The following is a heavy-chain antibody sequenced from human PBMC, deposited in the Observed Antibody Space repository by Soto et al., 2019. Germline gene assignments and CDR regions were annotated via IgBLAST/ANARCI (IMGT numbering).Heavy chain of an antibody. CDR2: ISNNGDTA. Sequence: EVQLLESVGGLVQPGGSLTLSCATSGFTFSSYAMVWVRQAAEKGLEWVASISNNGDTANYADSVKGRFTISRGNSENTLYLQMNGLRADDTALYFCAKSRVFIGAIVTLLDSWGQGTQVTVSS. D-gene: IGHD3-16*02. J-gene: IGHJ4*02. CDR1: GFTFSSYA. CDR3: AKSRVFIGAIVTLLDS. V-gene: IGHV3-23*01.